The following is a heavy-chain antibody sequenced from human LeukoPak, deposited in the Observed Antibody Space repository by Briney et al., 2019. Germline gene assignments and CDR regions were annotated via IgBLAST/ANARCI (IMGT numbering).Heavy chain of an antibody. J-gene: IGHJ4*02. V-gene: IGHV1-2*02. CDR2: INPNSGGT. Sequence: GASVKVSCKASGYTFTGHYMHWVRQAPGQGLEWMGWINPNSGGTNYAQKFQGRVTMTRDTSTSTVYMELSSLRSEDTAVYYCARDLGPVAGLGELSFEPDYWGQGTLVTVSS. D-gene: IGHD3-16*02. CDR1: GYTFTGHY. CDR3: ARDLGPVAGLGELSFEPDY.